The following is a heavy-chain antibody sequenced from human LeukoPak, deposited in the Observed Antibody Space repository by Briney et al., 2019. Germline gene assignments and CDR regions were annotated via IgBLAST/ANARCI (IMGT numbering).Heavy chain of an antibody. CDR3: ARGWMDILTGFAFDT. V-gene: IGHV3-48*01. CDR2: ISSSGSKI. D-gene: IGHD3-9*01. CDR1: GFTFTSYS. Sequence: GGSLRLSCSASGFTFTSYSMNWVRQAPGKGLEWVAYISSSGSKIYYADSVKGRVTISRDDGKNSLYLQMNSLRAEDTALYYCARGWMDILTGFAFDTWGQGTLVTVSS. J-gene: IGHJ3*02.